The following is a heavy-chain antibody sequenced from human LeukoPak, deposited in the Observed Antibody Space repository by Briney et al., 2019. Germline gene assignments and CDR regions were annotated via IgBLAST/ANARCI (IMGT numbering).Heavy chain of an antibody. CDR2: ISSSSSYI. D-gene: IGHD5-24*01. J-gene: IGHJ4*02. V-gene: IGHV3-21*01. CDR1: GFTFSSYA. Sequence: PGGSLRLSCAASGFTFSSYAMSWVRQAPGKGLEWVSSISSSSSYIYYADSVKGRFTISRDNAKNSLYLQMNSLRAEDTAVYYCARDGYRAFDYWGQGTLVTVSS. CDR3: ARDGYRAFDY.